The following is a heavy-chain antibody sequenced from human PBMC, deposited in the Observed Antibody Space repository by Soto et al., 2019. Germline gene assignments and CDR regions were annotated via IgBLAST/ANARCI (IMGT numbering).Heavy chain of an antibody. CDR3: GRDRGYSSFDY. CDR2: MKPDGGEI. V-gene: IGHV3-7*03. D-gene: IGHD3-16*02. J-gene: IGHJ4*02. CDR1: GFTFSDFW. Sequence: WGSLRLSCTASGFTFSDFWMSWVRQPPGKGLEWVANMKPDGGEINYVDSVRGRFTISRDNAKKSMYLQMDSLRVDDTAVYYCGRDRGYSSFDYWGQGTPVTVSS.